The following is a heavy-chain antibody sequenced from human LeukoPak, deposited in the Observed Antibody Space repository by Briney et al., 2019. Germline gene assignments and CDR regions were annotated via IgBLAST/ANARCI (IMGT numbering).Heavy chain of an antibody. V-gene: IGHV4-61*05. D-gene: IGHD6-13*01. J-gene: IGHJ6*03. CDR2: IYYSGST. Sequence: PSETLSLTCTVSGGSISSSSYYWSWIRQPPGKGLEWIGYIYYSGSTNYNPSLKSRVTISVDTSKNQFSLKLSSVTAADTAVYYCARRDSSWYQGGYYYYYMDVWGKGTTVTVSS. CDR3: ARRDSSWYQGGYYYYYMDV. CDR1: GGSISSSSYY.